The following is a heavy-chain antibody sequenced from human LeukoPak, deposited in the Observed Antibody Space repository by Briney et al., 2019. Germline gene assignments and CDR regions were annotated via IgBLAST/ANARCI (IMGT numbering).Heavy chain of an antibody. V-gene: IGHV3-7*01. CDR3: ARNYYDSSGYYVY. J-gene: IGHJ4*02. Sequence: GGSLRLSCVVSGFTFSSYWMSWVRQAPGKGLEWVANIKQDGSEKYYVGSLKGRFTISRDNAKNSLYLQMNSLRAEDTAVYYCARNYYDSSGYYVYWGQGTLVTVSS. D-gene: IGHD3-22*01. CDR2: IKQDGSEK. CDR1: GFTFSSYW.